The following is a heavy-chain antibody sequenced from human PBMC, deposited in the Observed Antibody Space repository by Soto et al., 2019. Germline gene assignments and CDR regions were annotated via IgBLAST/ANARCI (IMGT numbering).Heavy chain of an antibody. CDR3: ARQRGCDY. CDR1: GFTFSGYS. CDR2: IKQDGSEK. Sequence: EVQLVESGGGLVQPGGSLRLSCAASGFTFSGYSMSWVRQAPGKGLEWVANIKQDGSEKYYVDSVKGRFTISRDNAKNSLYLQMNSLRADDTAVYYCARQRGCDYWGQGTLATVSS. J-gene: IGHJ4*02. D-gene: IGHD1-1*01. V-gene: IGHV3-7*01.